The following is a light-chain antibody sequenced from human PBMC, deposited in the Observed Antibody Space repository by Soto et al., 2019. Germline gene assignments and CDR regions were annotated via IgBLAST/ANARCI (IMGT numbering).Light chain of an antibody. V-gene: IGKV3-20*01. CDR1: QSVSSSY. Sequence: EIVLTQSPGTLSLSPGERATLSCRASQSVSSSYLAWYQQKPGQAPRLLIYGASSRATGIPDRFSGSGSGTDVILTISRREPEDFVVYFCQQYGSSPLTFGGGTKVEIK. CDR3: QQYGSSPLT. CDR2: GAS. J-gene: IGKJ4*01.